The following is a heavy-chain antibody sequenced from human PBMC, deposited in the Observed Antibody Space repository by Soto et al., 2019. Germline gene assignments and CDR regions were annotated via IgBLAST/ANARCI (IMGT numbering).Heavy chain of an antibody. V-gene: IGHV4-59*01. CDR2: IYYSGST. Sequence: SEPLSLTCTVSGGSISSYYWSWIRQPPGKGLEWIGYIYYSGSTNYNPSLKSRVTISVDTSKNQFSLKLSSVTAADTAVYYCARGGIAAVIIPPEPAQSWFDTWGPGTLVTVSS. J-gene: IGHJ5*02. CDR3: ARGGIAAVIIPPEPAQSWFDT. CDR1: GGSISSYY. D-gene: IGHD6-13*01.